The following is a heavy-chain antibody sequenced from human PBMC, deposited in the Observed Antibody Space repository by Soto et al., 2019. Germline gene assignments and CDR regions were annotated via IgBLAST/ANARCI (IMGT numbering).Heavy chain of an antibody. CDR3: ARGLSSTSSHYYMDV. CDR1: GGTFSSYT. D-gene: IGHD2-2*01. CDR2: IIPILGIA. V-gene: IGHV1-69*02. Sequence: GASVKVSCKASGGTFSSYTISWVRQAPGQGLEWMGRIIPILGIANYAQKFQGRVTITADKSMSTAYMELSSLRSEDTAVYYCARGLSSTSSHYYMDVWGKGTTVTVSS. J-gene: IGHJ6*03.